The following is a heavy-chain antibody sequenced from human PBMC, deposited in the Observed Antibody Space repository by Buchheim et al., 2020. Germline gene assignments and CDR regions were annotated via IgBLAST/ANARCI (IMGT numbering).Heavy chain of an antibody. J-gene: IGHJ5*02. D-gene: IGHD1-26*01. CDR2: SYKSGST. CDR3: ARDQELNWFDP. CDR1: GGSISSGSYY. V-gene: IGHV4-61*02. Sequence: QVQLQESGPGLVKPSQTLSLTCTVSGGSISSGSYYWSWIRQPAGKGLEWIGRSYKSGSTNYNPSLKSRVTISVDTSKNQFSLKLTSVTAADTAVYYCARDQELNWFDPWGQGTL.